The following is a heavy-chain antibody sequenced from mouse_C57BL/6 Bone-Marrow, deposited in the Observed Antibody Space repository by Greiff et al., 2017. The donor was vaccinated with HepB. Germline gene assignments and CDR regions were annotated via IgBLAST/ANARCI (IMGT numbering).Heavy chain of an antibody. V-gene: IGHV1-69*01. CDR3: ARGCDSSFWFAY. D-gene: IGHD1-1*01. CDR1: GYTFTSYW. CDR2: IDPSDSYT. Sequence: QVQLQQPGAELVMPGASVKLSCKASGYTFTSYWMHWVKQRPGHGLEWIGEIDPSDSYTNYNQKFKGKSTLTVDKSSSTAYMKLSSLTSEDSAVYYCARGCDSSFWFAYWGQGTLVTVSA. J-gene: IGHJ3*01.